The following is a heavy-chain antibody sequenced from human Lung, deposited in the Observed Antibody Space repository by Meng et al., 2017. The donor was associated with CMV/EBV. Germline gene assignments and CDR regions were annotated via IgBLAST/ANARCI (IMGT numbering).Heavy chain of an antibody. CDR1: FTSYG. D-gene: IGHD2-2*01. V-gene: IGHV1-18*01. Sequence: FTSYGISWVRQAPGQGLEWMGWISAYNGNTNYAQKLQGRVTMTTDTSTSTGYMELRSLRSDDTAVYYCARVGHCSSTSCYRANWFDPWGQGTLVTVSS. J-gene: IGHJ5*02. CDR3: ARVGHCSSTSCYRANWFDP. CDR2: ISAYNGNT.